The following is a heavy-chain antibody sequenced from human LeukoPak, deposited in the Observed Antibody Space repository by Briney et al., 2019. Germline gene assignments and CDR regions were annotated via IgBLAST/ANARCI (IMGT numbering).Heavy chain of an antibody. D-gene: IGHD3-10*01. CDR3: ARGITMVRGVPIALHFDY. J-gene: IGHJ4*02. V-gene: IGHV1-18*01. CDR2: ISAYNGNT. CDR1: GYTFTSYG. Sequence: ASVKVSCKSSGYTFTSYGISGVRPPPGQGLEWLGWISAYNGNTNYAQKLQGRVTMTTDTSTSTAYMELRSLRSDDTAVYYCARGITMVRGVPIALHFDYWGQGTLVTISS.